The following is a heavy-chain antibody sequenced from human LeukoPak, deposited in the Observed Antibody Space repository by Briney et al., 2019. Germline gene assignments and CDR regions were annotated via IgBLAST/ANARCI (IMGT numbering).Heavy chain of an antibody. D-gene: IGHD3-22*01. CDR1: GFTFSSYS. CDR2: ISSSSSYI. V-gene: IGHV3-21*01. J-gene: IGHJ3*02. CDR3: ARGADYYDSSGWDAFDI. Sequence: PGGSLRLSCAASGFTFSSYSMNWVRQAPGKGLEWVSSISSSSSYIYYADSVKGRFTISRDNAKNSLYLQMNSLRAEDTAVYYCARGADYYDSSGWDAFDIWGQGTMVTVSS.